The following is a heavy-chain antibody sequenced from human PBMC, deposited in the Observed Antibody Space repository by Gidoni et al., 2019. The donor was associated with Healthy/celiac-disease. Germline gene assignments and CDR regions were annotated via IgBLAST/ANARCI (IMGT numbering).Heavy chain of an antibody. D-gene: IGHD3-10*01. CDR1: GGSISSSSYY. CDR2: IYYSGST. Sequence: QLQLQESGPGLVKPSETLSLTCTVSGGSISSSSYYWGCIRQPPGKGLEWIGSIYYSGSTYYNPSLKSRVTISVDTSKNQFSLKLSSVTAADTAVYYCARLQVRGVGDYWGQGTLVTVSS. V-gene: IGHV4-39*01. J-gene: IGHJ4*02. CDR3: ARLQVRGVGDY.